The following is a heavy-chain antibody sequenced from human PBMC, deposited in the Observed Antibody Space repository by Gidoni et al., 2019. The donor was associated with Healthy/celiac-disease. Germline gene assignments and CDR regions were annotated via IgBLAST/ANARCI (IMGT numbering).Heavy chain of an antibody. CDR2: ISWKSGSI. D-gene: IGHD3-10*01. J-gene: IGHJ4*02. Sequence: EVQLVESGGGLVQPGRSMRLSCAASGFPFDDYAMHWVRQAPGKGLEWVSGISWKSGSIGYADSVKGRFTISRDNAKNSLYLQMNSLRAEDTALYYCAKDKSSRYYYGSGSSPFDYWGQGTLVTVSS. V-gene: IGHV3-9*01. CDR1: GFPFDDYA. CDR3: AKDKSSRYYYGSGSSPFDY.